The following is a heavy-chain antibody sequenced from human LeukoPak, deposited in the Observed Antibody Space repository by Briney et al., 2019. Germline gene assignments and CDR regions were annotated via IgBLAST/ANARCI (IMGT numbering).Heavy chain of an antibody. CDR2: IKHDGST. D-gene: IGHD3-22*01. Sequence: SETLSLTCAVYGGSFSGDFWSWLRQSPGKGLEWIGEIKHDGSTTYNPSLESRVTMSVDTSKNQFSLKLSSVTAADTAVYYCARDRYGSGYFWFDPWGQGTLVTVSS. J-gene: IGHJ5*02. CDR3: ARDRYGSGYFWFDP. CDR1: GGSFSGDF. V-gene: IGHV4-34*01.